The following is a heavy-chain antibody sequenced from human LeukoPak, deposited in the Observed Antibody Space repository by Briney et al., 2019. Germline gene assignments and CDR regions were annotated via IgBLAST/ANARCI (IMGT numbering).Heavy chain of an antibody. D-gene: IGHD1-26*01. J-gene: IGHJ4*02. V-gene: IGHV3-30*02. CDR1: GFTFSSYG. CDR3: AKDSWTEGGATSY. CDR2: IRYDGSNK. Sequence: GGSLRLSCAASGFTFSSYGMHWVRQAPGKGLEWVAFIRYDGSNKYYADSVKGRFAISRDNSKNTLYLQMNSLRAEDTAVYYCAKDSWTEGGATSYWGQGTLVTVSS.